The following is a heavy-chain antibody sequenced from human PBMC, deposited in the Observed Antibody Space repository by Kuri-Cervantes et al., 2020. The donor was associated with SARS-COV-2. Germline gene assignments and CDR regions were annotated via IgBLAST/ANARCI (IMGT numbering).Heavy chain of an antibody. CDR2: IYYSGST. Sequence: SETLSLTCTVSGGSISSYYWSWIRQPPGKGLEWIGYIYYSGSTNYNPSLKSRVTISVDTSKNQFSLKLSPVTAADTAVYYCARGTYYDFWSGYNYYGMDVWGQGTTVTVSS. J-gene: IGHJ6*02. D-gene: IGHD3-3*01. V-gene: IGHV4-59*01. CDR1: GGSISSYY. CDR3: ARGTYYDFWSGYNYYGMDV.